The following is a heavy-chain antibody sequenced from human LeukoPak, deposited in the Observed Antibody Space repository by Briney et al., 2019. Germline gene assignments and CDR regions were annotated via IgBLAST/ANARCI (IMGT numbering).Heavy chain of an antibody. Sequence: SQTLSLTCAISGDSVSINSAAWNWIRQSPSRGLEWLGRTYYRSKWYNDYAVSVKSRITINPDTSKNQFSLQLNSVTPEDTAVYYCARDQDCSGGSCYPLNWFDPWGQGTLVTVSS. CDR3: ARDQDCSGGSCYPLNWFDP. CDR2: TYYRSKWYN. CDR1: GDSVSINSAA. V-gene: IGHV6-1*01. D-gene: IGHD2-15*01. J-gene: IGHJ5*02.